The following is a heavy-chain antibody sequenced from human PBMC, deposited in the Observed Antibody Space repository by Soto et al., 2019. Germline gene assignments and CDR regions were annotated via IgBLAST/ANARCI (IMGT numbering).Heavy chain of an antibody. D-gene: IGHD6-19*01. CDR3: ASGWSGYSSGWYGGGFDY. CDR2: IYHSGST. V-gene: IGHV4-4*02. CDR1: GGSISSSNW. Sequence: LSLTCAVSGGSISSSNWWSWVRQPPGKGLKWIGEIYHSGSTNYNPSLKSRVTISVDKSKNQFSLKLSSVTAADTAVYYCASGWSGYSSGWYGGGFDYWGQGTLVTVSS. J-gene: IGHJ4*02.